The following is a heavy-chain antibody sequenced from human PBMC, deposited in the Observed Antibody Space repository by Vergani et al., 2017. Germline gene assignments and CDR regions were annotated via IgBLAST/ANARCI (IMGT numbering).Heavy chain of an antibody. V-gene: IGHV1-18*01. CDR3: AGEGVGDVAVAGTWYFDL. Sequence: QVPLVQSGAEVKKPGASVKVSCKASGYTFTSYGISWVRQAPGQGLEWMGWISAYNCNTNYAQKLQGRVTMTTDTSTSTAYMELRSLRSDDTAVYYCAGEGVGDVAVAGTWYFDLWGRGTLVTVSS. J-gene: IGHJ2*01. CDR2: ISAYNCNT. CDR1: GYTFTSYG. D-gene: IGHD6-19*01.